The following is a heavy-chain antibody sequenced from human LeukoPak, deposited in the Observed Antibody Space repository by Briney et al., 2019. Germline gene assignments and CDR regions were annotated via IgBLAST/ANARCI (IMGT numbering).Heavy chain of an antibody. CDR1: GGSISSYY. Sequence: SETLSLTCTVSGGSISSYYWSWIRQPPGKGLEWIGYIYYSGSTNYNPSLKSRVTISVDTSKNQFSLKLSSVTGADTAVYYCARVTSGSGWYAGYYYYYYMDVWGKGTTVTVSS. CDR3: ARVTSGSGWYAGYYYYYYMDV. V-gene: IGHV4-59*01. D-gene: IGHD6-19*01. J-gene: IGHJ6*03. CDR2: IYYSGST.